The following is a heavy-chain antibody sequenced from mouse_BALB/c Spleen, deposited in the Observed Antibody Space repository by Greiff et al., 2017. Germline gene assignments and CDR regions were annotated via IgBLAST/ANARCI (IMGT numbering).Heavy chain of an antibody. CDR3: ARDGYSLLDY. D-gene: IGHD2-3*01. J-gene: IGHJ2*01. CDR1: GFTFSSYA. CDR2: ISSGGSYT. V-gene: IGHV5-9-4*01. Sequence: EVKLMESGGGLVKPGGSLKLSCAASGFTFSSYAMSWVRQCPEKRLEWVAVISSGGSYTYYPDTVTGRFTISRDNAKNTLYLEMSSLRSEYTAMYYSARDGYSLLDYWGQGTTVTVSS.